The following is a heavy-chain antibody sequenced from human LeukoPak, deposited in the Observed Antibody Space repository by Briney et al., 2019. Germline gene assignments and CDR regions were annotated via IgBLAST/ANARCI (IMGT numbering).Heavy chain of an antibody. CDR2: IRSKAYGGTT. Sequence: GGSLRLSCTASGFTFGDYAMSWVRQAPGKGLEWVGFIRSKAYGGTTEYAASVKDRFTISRDDSKSIAYLQMNSLKTEDTAVYYCTRGGGFLGSAFDIWGQGTMVTVSS. J-gene: IGHJ3*02. V-gene: IGHV3-49*04. D-gene: IGHD3-3*01. CDR3: TRGGGFLGSAFDI. CDR1: GFTFGDYA.